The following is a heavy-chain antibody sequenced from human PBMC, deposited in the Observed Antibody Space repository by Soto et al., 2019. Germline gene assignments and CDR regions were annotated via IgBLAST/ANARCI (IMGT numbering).Heavy chain of an antibody. V-gene: IGHV4-34*01. D-gene: IGHD2-21*01. J-gene: IGHJ4*02. CDR1: GGSFSGYY. CDR3: ARDKIAGLFDY. CDR2: INHSGST. Sequence: QVQLQQWGAGLLKPSETLSLTCAVYGGSFSGYYWTWIRQPPGTGLEWMGEINHSGSTNYNPSLNIRVTISVDTSKIQFSLKLTTVPAADPAVYYFARDKIAGLFDYWGQGTLVTVSS.